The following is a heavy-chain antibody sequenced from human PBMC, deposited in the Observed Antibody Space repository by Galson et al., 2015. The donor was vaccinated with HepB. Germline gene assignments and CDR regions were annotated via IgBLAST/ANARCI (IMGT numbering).Heavy chain of an antibody. CDR1: GGTFSGYG. D-gene: IGHD6-6*01. V-gene: IGHV1-69*06. CDR2: IIPIFGTA. Sequence: SVKVSCKASGGTFSGYGISWVRQAPGQGLEWMGGIIPIFGTANYAQKFQGRVTITADKSTSTAYMELSSLRSEDTAMYYCAREGVSSSSGGDYWGQGTLVTVSS. CDR3: AREGVSSSSGGDY. J-gene: IGHJ4*02.